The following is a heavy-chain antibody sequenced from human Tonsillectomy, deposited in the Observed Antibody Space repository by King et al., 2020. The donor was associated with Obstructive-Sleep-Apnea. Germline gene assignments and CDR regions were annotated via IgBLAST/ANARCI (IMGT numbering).Heavy chain of an antibody. Sequence: QLVQSGAEVKKPGASVKVSCKTSGYTFSTYGISWVRQAPGQGLEWMGWISTYNANTNYEEKLQGRVTMTTDTSTSTAYMELRSLRSDDTAVYYCARDPGYSSGMDVWGQGTTVTVSS. CDR2: ISTYNANT. CDR1: GYTFSTYG. CDR3: ARDPGYSSGMDV. J-gene: IGHJ6*02. D-gene: IGHD2-15*01. V-gene: IGHV1-18*01.